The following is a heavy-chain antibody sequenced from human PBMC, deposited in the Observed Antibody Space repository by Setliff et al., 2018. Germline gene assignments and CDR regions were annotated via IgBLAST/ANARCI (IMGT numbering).Heavy chain of an antibody. CDR1: GSRFTNFG. CDR2: ISPYSGNT. Sequence: ASVKVSCKTSGSRFTNFGFSWVRQAPGQGLEWLGSISPYSGNTNYPQWLQGRVTITADESTTTAYLELSSLRSEDTAVYYCARVRDCSGGICHRGFHHYMDVWGKGTTVTVSS. CDR3: ARVRDCSGGICHRGFHHYMDV. V-gene: IGHV1-18*01. J-gene: IGHJ6*03. D-gene: IGHD2-15*01.